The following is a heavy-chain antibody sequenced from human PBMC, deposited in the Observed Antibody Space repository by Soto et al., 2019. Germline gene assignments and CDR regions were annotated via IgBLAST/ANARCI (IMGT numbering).Heavy chain of an antibody. CDR1: GFTFSNYD. Sequence: EVQLLESGGGLVQPGGSLRLSCAASGFTFSNYDMSWVRQAPGKGLEWVSAISGSGGRTYYADSVKGRFTISRDNSKKTLYLQMNSLRAEDTAVYYCASAPRRAAHPPFDYWGQGTLVTVSS. CDR3: ASAPRRAAHPPFDY. V-gene: IGHV3-23*01. J-gene: IGHJ4*02. D-gene: IGHD6-6*01. CDR2: ISGSGGRT.